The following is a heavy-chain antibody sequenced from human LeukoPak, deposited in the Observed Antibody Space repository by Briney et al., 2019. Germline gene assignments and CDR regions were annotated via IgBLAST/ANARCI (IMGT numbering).Heavy chain of an antibody. Sequence: ASVKVSCKASGYTFTSYYMHWVRQAPGQGLEWMGIINPSGGSTSYAQKFQGRVTMTRDTSTSTVYMELSSLRSEDTAVYYCARAGVSLWFGELSYYYYYMDVWGKGTTVTVSS. CDR3: ARAGVSLWFGELSYYYYYMDV. CDR1: GYTFTSYY. J-gene: IGHJ6*03. V-gene: IGHV1-46*01. D-gene: IGHD3-10*01. CDR2: INPSGGST.